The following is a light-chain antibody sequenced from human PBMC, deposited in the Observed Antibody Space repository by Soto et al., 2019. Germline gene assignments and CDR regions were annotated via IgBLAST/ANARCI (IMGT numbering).Light chain of an antibody. CDR3: QQSNNWPYT. V-gene: IGKV3-15*01. CDR2: GAS. Sequence: EIVMTQSPATLSVSPGERATLSCRASQSVSDNLAWYQRKPGQAPRLLIYGASTRATGIPARLSGSGSETEFTLTISSLQSEDFAIYYCQQSNNWPYTFGQGTKVDIK. J-gene: IGKJ2*01. CDR1: QSVSDN.